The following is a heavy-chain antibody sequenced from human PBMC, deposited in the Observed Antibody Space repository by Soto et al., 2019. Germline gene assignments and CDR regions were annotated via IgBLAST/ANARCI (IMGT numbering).Heavy chain of an antibody. D-gene: IGHD5-12*01. J-gene: IGHJ6*02. CDR2: IWYDGSNK. CDR3: ARDPGGYSGYGAYYYGMDV. CDR1: GFTFSSYG. Sequence: QVQLVESGGGVVQPGRSLRLSCAASGFTFSSYGMHWVRQAPGKGLEWVAVIWYDGSNKYYADSVKGRFTISRDNSKNTLYLQMNSLRAEDTAVYYCARDPGGYSGYGAYYYGMDVWGQGTTFTVSS. V-gene: IGHV3-33*01.